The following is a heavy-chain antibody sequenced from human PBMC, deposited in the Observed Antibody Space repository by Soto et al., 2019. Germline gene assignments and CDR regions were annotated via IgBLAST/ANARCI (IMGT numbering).Heavy chain of an antibody. J-gene: IGHJ6*02. D-gene: IGHD6-13*01. V-gene: IGHV1-18*04. CDR3: AREAAAGTIYYYYGMDV. Sequence: ASVKVSCKASGYTFTSYGISWVLQAPGQGLEWMGWISAYNGNTNYAQKLQGRVTMTTDTSTSTAYMELRSLRSDDTAVYYCAREAAAGTIYYYYGMDVWGQGTTVTVSS. CDR2: ISAYNGNT. CDR1: GYTFTSYG.